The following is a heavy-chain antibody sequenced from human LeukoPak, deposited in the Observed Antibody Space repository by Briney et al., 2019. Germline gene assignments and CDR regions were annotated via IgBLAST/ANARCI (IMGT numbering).Heavy chain of an antibody. Sequence: GGSLRLSCAASGFTFSSYGMHWVRQAPGKGLEWVAVIWYDGSNKYYADSVKGRFTISRDNSKNTLYLQMNSLRAEDTAVYYCARGVEVVTAIHQGDGMDVWGQGTTVTVSS. J-gene: IGHJ6*02. CDR1: GFTFSSYG. D-gene: IGHD2-21*02. CDR2: IWYDGSNK. V-gene: IGHV3-33*08. CDR3: ARGVEVVTAIHQGDGMDV.